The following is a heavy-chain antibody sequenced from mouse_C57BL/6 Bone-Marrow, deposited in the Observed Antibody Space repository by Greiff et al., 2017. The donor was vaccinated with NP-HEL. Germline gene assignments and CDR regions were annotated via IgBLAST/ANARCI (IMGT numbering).Heavy chain of an antibody. CDR2: IRNKANGYTT. V-gene: IGHV7-3*01. Sequence: EVNVVESGGGLVQPGGSLSLSCAASGFTFTDYYMSWVRQPPGKALEWLGFIRNKANGYTTEYSASVKGRFTISRDNSQSILYLQMNALRAEDSATYYCARSMVTYWYFDVWGTGTTVTVSS. CDR3: ARSMVTYWYFDV. CDR1: GFTFTDYY. J-gene: IGHJ1*03. D-gene: IGHD2-2*01.